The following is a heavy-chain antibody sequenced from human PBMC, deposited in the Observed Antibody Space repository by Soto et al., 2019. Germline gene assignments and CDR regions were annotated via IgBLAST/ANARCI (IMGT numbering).Heavy chain of an antibody. Sequence: SETLSLTCTVSGGSISSSSYYWGWIRQPPGKGLEWIGNIYYSGSTYYNPSLKSRVTISVDTSKNQFSLKLSSVTAADTAVYYCSFYGGNSVYFDYCGQGTLVPVSS. CDR3: SFYGGNSVYFDY. D-gene: IGHD4-17*01. V-gene: IGHV4-39*01. J-gene: IGHJ4*02. CDR1: GGSISSSSYY. CDR2: IYYSGST.